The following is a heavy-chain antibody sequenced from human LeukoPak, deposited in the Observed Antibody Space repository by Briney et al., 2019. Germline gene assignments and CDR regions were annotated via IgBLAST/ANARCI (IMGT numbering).Heavy chain of an antibody. CDR1: CPLISIYY. J-gene: IGHJ5*02. Sequence: AETLPLPCTVSCPLISIYYWSWLRQPPGKALEWIGYIYYSGNTNYNPSLKSRVTISVDTSKNQFSLMLSSVTAADTAVYSCARHGYYFDSSGYLGYWFDPWGQGTLVTVSS. CDR3: ARHGYYFDSSGYLGYWFDP. D-gene: IGHD3-22*01. V-gene: IGHV4-59*08. CDR2: IYYSGNT.